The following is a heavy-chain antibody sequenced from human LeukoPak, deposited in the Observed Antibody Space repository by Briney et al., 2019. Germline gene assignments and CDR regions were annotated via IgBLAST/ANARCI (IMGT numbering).Heavy chain of an antibody. CDR2: ISAYNGNT. Sequence: ASVKVSCKASGYTFTSYGISWVRQAPGQGLEWRGWISAYNGNTNYAQKLQGRVTMTTDTSTSTAYMELRSLRSDDTAVYYCARVSAREWPIKGGWFDPWGQGTLVTVSS. CDR3: ARVSAREWPIKGGWFDP. CDR1: GYTFTSYG. J-gene: IGHJ5*02. V-gene: IGHV1-18*01. D-gene: IGHD3-3*01.